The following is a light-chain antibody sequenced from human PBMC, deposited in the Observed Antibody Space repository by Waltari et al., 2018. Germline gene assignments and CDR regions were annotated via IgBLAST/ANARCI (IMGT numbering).Light chain of an antibody. CDR1: QSLLHSDGRTC. J-gene: IGKJ5*01. Sequence: IVMTQTPLSLSVPPGQPASISCKSSQSLLHSDGRTCLFWYLQKPGQSPQLLIHEVSRRFSGVPERFSDSGSGTDFTLKISRVEAEDVGVYYCMQGLQLPITFGQGTRLEIK. V-gene: IGKV2-29*02. CDR2: EVS. CDR3: MQGLQLPIT.